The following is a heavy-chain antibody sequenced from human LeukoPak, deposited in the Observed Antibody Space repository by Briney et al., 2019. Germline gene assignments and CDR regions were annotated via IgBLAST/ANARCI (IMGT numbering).Heavy chain of an antibody. V-gene: IGHV3-53*01. J-gene: IGHJ2*01. Sequence: TGGSLRLSCAASGFTFSAYEMNWVRQAPGKGLEWVSILYSGSDTYYADSVKGRFTISRDNSKNMLFLHMNSLRAEDTAVYYCARVGDHFHWYLDLWGRGTLVTVSS. CDR1: GFTFSAYE. D-gene: IGHD3-10*01. CDR2: LYSGSDT. CDR3: ARVGDHFHWYLDL.